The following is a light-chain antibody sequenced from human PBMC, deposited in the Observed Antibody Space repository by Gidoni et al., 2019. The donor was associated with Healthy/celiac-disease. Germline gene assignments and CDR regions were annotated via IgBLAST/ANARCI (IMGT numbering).Light chain of an antibody. V-gene: IGLV3-19*01. J-gene: IGLJ1*01. CDR1: SLRSYY. CDR2: GKN. CDR3: NSRDSSGNHYV. Sequence: SSELTQDPAVSVALGQTFMSTCQGDSLRSYYASWYQQKPGQAPVLVIYGKNNRPSWIPDRFSGSSSGNTASLTITGAQAEDEANYYCNSRDSSGNHYVFGTGTKVTVL.